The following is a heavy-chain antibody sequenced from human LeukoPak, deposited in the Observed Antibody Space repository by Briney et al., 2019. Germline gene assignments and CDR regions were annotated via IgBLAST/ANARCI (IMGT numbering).Heavy chain of an antibody. CDR1: GFNFDDYA. Sequence: GGSLRLSCAASGFNFDDYAMHWVRQPPGKGLEWVSGISWNSGRTGYADSVKGRFTISRDNAKNSLYLQMNSLRAEDTALYCCAKDNYNYYDSSGYGYWGQGTLVTVSS. D-gene: IGHD3-22*01. CDR3: AKDNYNYYDSSGYGY. CDR2: ISWNSGRT. J-gene: IGHJ4*02. V-gene: IGHV3-9*01.